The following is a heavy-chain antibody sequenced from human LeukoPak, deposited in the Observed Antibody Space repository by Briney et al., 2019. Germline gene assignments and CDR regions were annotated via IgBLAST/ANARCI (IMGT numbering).Heavy chain of an antibody. CDR3: ARTRNTATDAFDI. CDR2: IYASGIT. D-gene: IGHD5-18*01. V-gene: IGHV4-4*07. CDR1: GGSLSTYY. Sequence: PSETLSLTCTVSGGSLSTYYWSWIRQPAGKGLEWIGRIYASGITNYNPSLQSRVTISVDTSKNQFSLKLSSVTAADTAVYYCARTRNTATDAFDIWGQGTMVTVSS. J-gene: IGHJ3*02.